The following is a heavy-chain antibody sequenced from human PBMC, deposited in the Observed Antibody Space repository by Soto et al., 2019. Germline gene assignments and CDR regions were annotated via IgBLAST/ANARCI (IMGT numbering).Heavy chain of an antibody. V-gene: IGHV1-18*04. CDR2: ISPYNANP. D-gene: IGHD2-2*01. J-gene: IGHJ5*02. CDR3: GRDYCCSTNCWAVRWLDP. CDR1: GYTFTSYG. Sequence: QVQLVQSGAEVKKPGASVKVSCKASGYTFTSYGISWVRQAPGQGLEWMGWISPYNANPTYAQKLQGRVTMTTDTSTATPYMDLRSLTADHTAVYYCGRDYCCSTNCWAVRWLDPWGQGTLVTVSS.